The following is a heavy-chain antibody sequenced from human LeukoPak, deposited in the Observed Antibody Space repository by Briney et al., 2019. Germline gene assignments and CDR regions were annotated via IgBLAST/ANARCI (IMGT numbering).Heavy chain of an antibody. CDR1: GFTFSSYA. V-gene: IGHV3-23*01. J-gene: IGHJ4*02. Sequence: GGSLRLSCAASGFTFSSYAMSWVRQAPGKGLEWVSAISGSGGSTYYADSVKGRFTISRDNSKNTLYLQMNSLRAEDTAVYYCAIRAGAFIAVAGRVDYWGQGTLVTVSS. CDR2: ISGSGGST. D-gene: IGHD6-19*01. CDR3: AIRAGAFIAVAGRVDY.